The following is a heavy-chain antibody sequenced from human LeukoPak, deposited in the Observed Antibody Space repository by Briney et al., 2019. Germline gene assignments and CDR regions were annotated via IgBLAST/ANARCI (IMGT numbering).Heavy chain of an antibody. V-gene: IGHV4-34*01. CDR1: GGSFSGYY. J-gene: IGHJ4*02. Sequence: PSETLSLTCAVYGGSFSGYYWSWIRQPPGKGLEWIGEINHSGSTNYNPSLKSRITISVDTSKNQFSLKLSSVTAADTAVYYCASVLETDYDFWINYWGQGTLVTVSS. D-gene: IGHD3-3*01. CDR2: INHSGST. CDR3: ASVLETDYDFWINY.